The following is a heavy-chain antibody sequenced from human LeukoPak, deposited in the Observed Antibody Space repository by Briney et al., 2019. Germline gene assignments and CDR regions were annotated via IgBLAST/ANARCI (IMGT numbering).Heavy chain of an antibody. V-gene: IGHV3-9*01. Sequence: SLRLSCAATGFTFDDYAMHWVRQAPGKGLEWVSGISWNSGSIGYADSVKGRFTISRDNAKNSLYLQMNSLRAEDTALYYCAKVSRRYYYGSGSYFDYWGQGTLVTVSS. CDR3: AKVSRRYYYGSGSYFDY. CDR2: ISWNSGSI. CDR1: GFTFDDYA. D-gene: IGHD3-10*01. J-gene: IGHJ4*02.